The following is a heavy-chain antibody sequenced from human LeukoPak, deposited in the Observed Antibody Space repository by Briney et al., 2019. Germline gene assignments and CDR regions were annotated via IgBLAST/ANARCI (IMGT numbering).Heavy chain of an antibody. CDR2: IYYSGST. CDR1: GGSISSGDYY. D-gene: IGHD5-24*01. Sequence: SETLSLTCTVSGGSISSGDYYWSWIRQPPGKGLEWIGYIYYSGSTYYNPSLKSRVTISLDTSKNQFSLRLSSVTAADTAVYYCARELATIFYFDYWGQGTLVTVSS. V-gene: IGHV4-30-4*01. J-gene: IGHJ4*02. CDR3: ARELATIFYFDY.